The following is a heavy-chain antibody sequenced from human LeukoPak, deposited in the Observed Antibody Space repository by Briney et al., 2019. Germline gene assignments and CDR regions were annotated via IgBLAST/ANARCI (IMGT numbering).Heavy chain of an antibody. CDR1: GGSISRDY. D-gene: IGHD1-26*01. CDR3: AGGVGATGSSDY. V-gene: IGHV4-59*12. Sequence: PSETLSLTCTVSGGSISRDYWSWIRQPPGKGLEWIGYIYYIGSTNYNPSLKSRITISVDTSKSHFSLKLSSVTAADRAVYYRAGGVGATGSSDYWGQGTLVTVSS. CDR2: IYYIGST. J-gene: IGHJ4*02.